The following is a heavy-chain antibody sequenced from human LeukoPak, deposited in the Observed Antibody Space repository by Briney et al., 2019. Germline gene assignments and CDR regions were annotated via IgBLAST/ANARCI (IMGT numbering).Heavy chain of an antibody. CDR3: AREQERGHYDSSGYVDY. CDR1: GGSISSSSYY. V-gene: IGHV4-39*07. D-gene: IGHD3-22*01. Sequence: SETLSLTCTVSGGSISSSSYYWGWIRQPPGKGLEWIGSIYYSGSTYYNPSLKSRVTISVDTSKNQFSLKLSSVTAADTAVYYCAREQERGHYDSSGYVDYWGQGTLVTVSS. J-gene: IGHJ4*02. CDR2: IYYSGST.